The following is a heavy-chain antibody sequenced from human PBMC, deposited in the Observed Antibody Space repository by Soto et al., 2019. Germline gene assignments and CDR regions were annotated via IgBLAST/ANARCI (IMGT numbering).Heavy chain of an antibody. CDR3: AGDRRGIAAGGGG. Sequence: EVQLVESGGGLVQPGGSLRLSCAASGITVSNNYMSWVRQAPGKGLECVSLIYSNGDTRYADSVKGRFTISRDNSKNTVYLQMNRRRAEDAAGYDWAGDRRGIAAGGGGWGQGATVTVSS. D-gene: IGHD6-25*01. V-gene: IGHV3-66*01. CDR2: IYSNGDT. CDR1: GITVSNNY. J-gene: IGHJ6*01.